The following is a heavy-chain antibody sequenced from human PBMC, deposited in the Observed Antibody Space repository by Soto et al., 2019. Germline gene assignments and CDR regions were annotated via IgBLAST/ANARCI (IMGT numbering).Heavy chain of an antibody. V-gene: IGHV1-69*06. CDR1: GGTFSSYA. CDR2: IIPIFGTA. Sequence: QVQLVQSGAEVKKPGSSVKGSCKASGGTFSSYAISWVRQAPGQGLEWMGGIIPIFGTANYAQKFQGRVTITADKSTSTSYREPSSLRSEDTAVYYCARAKDSVVVPARTRGNYEYYGMYVWCQTSTVTVSS. D-gene: IGHD2-2*01. CDR3: ARAKDSVVVPARTRGNYEYYGMYV. J-gene: IGHJ6*02.